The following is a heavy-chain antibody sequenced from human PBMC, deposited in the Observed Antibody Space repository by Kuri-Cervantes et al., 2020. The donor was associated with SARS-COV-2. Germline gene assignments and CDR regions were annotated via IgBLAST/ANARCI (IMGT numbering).Heavy chain of an antibody. CDR1: GGSISSSSYY. D-gene: IGHD3-22*01. J-gene: IGHJ4*02. V-gene: IGHV4-39*01. Sequence: GSLRLSCTVSGGSISSSSYYWGWIRQPPGKGLEWIGSIYYSGSTYYNPSLKSRVTISVDTSKNQFSLKLSSVTAADTAVYYCARHRNNYYDSSGPLYYFDYWGQGTLVTVSS. CDR3: ARHRNNYYDSSGPLYYFDY. CDR2: IYYSGST.